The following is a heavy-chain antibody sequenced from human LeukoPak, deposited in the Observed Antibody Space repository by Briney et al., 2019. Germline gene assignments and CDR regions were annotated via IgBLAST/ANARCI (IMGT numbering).Heavy chain of an antibody. J-gene: IGHJ4*02. Sequence: GGSLKLSCAASGFSFSSYAMSWVRQAPGKGLEWVSSISGSGDNTYYAESVKGRFTISRDNSKNTLYLQMNSLRAEDTAVYYCAKLEDTAMVDFDYWGQGTLVTVSS. D-gene: IGHD5-18*01. CDR3: AKLEDTAMVDFDY. CDR2: ISGSGDNT. V-gene: IGHV3-23*01. CDR1: GFSFSSYA.